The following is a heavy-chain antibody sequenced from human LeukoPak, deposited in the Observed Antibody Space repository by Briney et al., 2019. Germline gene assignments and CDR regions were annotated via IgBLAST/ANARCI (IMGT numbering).Heavy chain of an antibody. Sequence: NASETLSLTCTVSGGSISSSSYYWGWIRQPPGKGLEWIGSIYYSGSTYYNPSLKSRVTISVDTSKNQFSLKLSSVTAADTAVYYCARKIAAAGVFGGGDAFDIWGQGTMVTVSS. CDR3: ARKIAAAGVFGGGDAFDI. D-gene: IGHD6-13*01. CDR1: GGSISSSSYY. J-gene: IGHJ3*02. CDR2: IYYSGST. V-gene: IGHV4-39*01.